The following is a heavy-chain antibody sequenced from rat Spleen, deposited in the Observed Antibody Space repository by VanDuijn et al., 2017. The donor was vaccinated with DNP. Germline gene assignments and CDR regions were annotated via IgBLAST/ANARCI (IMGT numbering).Heavy chain of an antibody. J-gene: IGHJ2*01. CDR2: ISYDGDYT. CDR1: GFIFSDYN. Sequence: EVKLVASGGGLAQPGRSLKLSCAASGFIFSDYNLAWVRQAPKKGLEWVATISYDGDYTYYRDSVKGRFTISRDNAKSTLYLQMDSLRSEDTATYYCVRWNSGHFDYWGQGVMVPVSS. CDR3: VRWNSGHFDY. D-gene: IGHD4-3*01. V-gene: IGHV5-7*01.